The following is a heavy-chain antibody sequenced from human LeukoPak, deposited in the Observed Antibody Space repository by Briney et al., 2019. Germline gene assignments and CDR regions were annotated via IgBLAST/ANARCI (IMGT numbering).Heavy chain of an antibody. Sequence: SETLSLTCTVSGGSITSLLWSWIRQPPGKGLEWIGYIYTSGSTTYNPSLKSRVTISVDTSKNQFSLKLTSVTPADTAVYYCVRQSNWFDPWGQGTLVTVSS. CDR3: VRQSNWFDP. J-gene: IGHJ5*02. CDR2: IYTSGST. CDR1: GGSITSLL. V-gene: IGHV4-4*09.